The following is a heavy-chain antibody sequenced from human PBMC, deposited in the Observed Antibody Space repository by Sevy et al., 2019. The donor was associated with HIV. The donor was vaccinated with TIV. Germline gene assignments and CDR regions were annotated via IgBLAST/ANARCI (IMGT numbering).Heavy chain of an antibody. CDR3: ARDTMIGTNFDY. CDR1: GFTFSSYS. V-gene: IGHV3-21*01. CDR2: IISSSSYI. Sequence: GGSLRLSCAASGFTFSSYSMNWVRQAPGKGLEWVSSIISSSSYIYYADSVKGRFTISRDNAKNSLYLQMNSLRAEDTAVYYCARDTMIGTNFDYWGQGTLVTVSS. J-gene: IGHJ4*02. D-gene: IGHD3-22*01.